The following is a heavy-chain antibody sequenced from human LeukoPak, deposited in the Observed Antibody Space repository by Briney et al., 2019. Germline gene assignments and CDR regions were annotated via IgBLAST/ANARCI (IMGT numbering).Heavy chain of an antibody. Sequence: GASVKVSCKASGYTFTGYYMHWVRQAPGQGLEWMGWINPNSGGTNYAQKFQGRVTMTRDTSISTAYMELSRLRSDDTAVYYCARVNYYDSSGYYNPPPFFDYWGQGTLVTVSS. J-gene: IGHJ4*02. V-gene: IGHV1-2*02. CDR2: INPNSGGT. CDR1: GYTFTGYY. CDR3: ARVNYYDSSGYYNPPPFFDY. D-gene: IGHD3-22*01.